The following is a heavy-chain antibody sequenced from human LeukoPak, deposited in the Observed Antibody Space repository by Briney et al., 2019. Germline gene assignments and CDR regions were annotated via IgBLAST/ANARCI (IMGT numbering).Heavy chain of an antibody. CDR3: ARDYSSYNYYYMDV. Sequence: SETLSLTCTVSGGSISSYYWSWIRQPAGKGLEWIGRIYTSGSTNYNPSLKSRVTISVDTSKNQFSLKLSSVTAADTAVYYCARDYSSYNYYYMDVWGKGTTVTVSS. CDR2: IYTSGST. V-gene: IGHV4-4*07. D-gene: IGHD6-6*01. CDR1: GGSISSYY. J-gene: IGHJ6*03.